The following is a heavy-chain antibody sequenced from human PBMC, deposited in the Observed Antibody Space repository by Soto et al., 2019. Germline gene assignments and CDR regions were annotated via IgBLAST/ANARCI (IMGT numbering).Heavy chain of an antibody. CDR1: GFTFSSYG. CDR2: ISYDGSNK. D-gene: IGHD3-3*01. Sequence: PGGSLRLSCAASGFTFSSYGMHWVRQAPGKGLEWVAVISYDGSNKYYADSVKGRFTISRDNSKNTLYLQMNSLRAEDTAVYYCAKDLQHTSYYDFWSGSPTGSYYYYGMVVWGPGTTLTVSS. V-gene: IGHV3-30*18. J-gene: IGHJ6*02. CDR3: AKDLQHTSYYDFWSGSPTGSYYYYGMVV.